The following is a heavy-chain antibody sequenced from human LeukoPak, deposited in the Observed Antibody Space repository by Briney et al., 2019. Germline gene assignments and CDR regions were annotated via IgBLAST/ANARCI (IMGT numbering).Heavy chain of an antibody. V-gene: IGHV4-39*07. CDR2: IYYSGST. CDR3: AGFDYDYGLLRAEGNFDY. Sequence: SETLSLTCTVPGGSISSSSYYWGWIRQPPGKGLEWIGSIYYSGSTYYNPSLKSRVTISVDTSKNQFSLKLSSVTAADTAVYYCAGFDYDYGLLRAEGNFDYWGQGTLVTVSS. CDR1: GGSISSSSYY. J-gene: IGHJ4*02. D-gene: IGHD3-16*01.